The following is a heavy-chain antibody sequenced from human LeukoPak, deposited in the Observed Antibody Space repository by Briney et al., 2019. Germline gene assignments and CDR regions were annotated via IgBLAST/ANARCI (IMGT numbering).Heavy chain of an antibody. D-gene: IGHD6-13*01. CDR1: GDSITSSSYY. J-gene: IGHJ4*02. V-gene: IGHV4-39*01. CDR2: MYYSGTT. CDR3: ADHSSTFFASFFDY. Sequence: TSETLSLTCAVSGDSITSSSYYWGWIRQPPGKGLEWIGSMYYSGTTYYNPSLRSRVTISVDTSKNQFSLNLSSVTAADTAVYYCADHSSTFFASFFDYWGQGILVTVSS.